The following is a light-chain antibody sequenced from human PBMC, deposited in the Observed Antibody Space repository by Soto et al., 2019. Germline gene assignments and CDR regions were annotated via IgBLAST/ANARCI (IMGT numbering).Light chain of an antibody. CDR2: AAS. CDR1: QDINSF. Sequence: IQMTQSPSSLSASVGDRVAITCRASQDINSFLAWFQQKPRKVPKSLIYAASTLQSGVSSNFSGSGSGTDFTLTITSLQPEDFATYYCQQYSSYPPTFGGGTKVEI. CDR3: QQYSSYPPT. V-gene: IGKV1-16*02. J-gene: IGKJ4*01.